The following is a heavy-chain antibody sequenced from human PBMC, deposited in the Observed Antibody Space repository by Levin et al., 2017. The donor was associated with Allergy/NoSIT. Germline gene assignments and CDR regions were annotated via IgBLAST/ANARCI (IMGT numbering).Heavy chain of an antibody. D-gene: IGHD3-16*02. J-gene: IGHJ6*02. CDR2: INPNSGGT. Sequence: ASVKVSCKASGYTFTGYYMHWVRQAPGQGLEWMGWINPNSGGTNYAQKFQGWVTMTRDTSISTAYMELSRLRSDDTAVYYCARDRRVGRSIYYYYYGMDVWGQGTTVTVSS. V-gene: IGHV1-2*04. CDR3: ARDRRVGRSIYYYYYGMDV. CDR1: GYTFTGYY.